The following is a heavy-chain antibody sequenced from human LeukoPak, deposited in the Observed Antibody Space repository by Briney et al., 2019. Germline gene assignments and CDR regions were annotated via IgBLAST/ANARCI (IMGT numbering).Heavy chain of an antibody. D-gene: IGHD6-13*01. Sequence: SETLSLTCAVHGGSFSGYYWSWIRQPPGKGLQWIGEINHSGSTNYNPSLKSRVTISVDTSKNQFSLKLSSVTAADTAVYYCARGAAATYWGQGTLVTVSS. CDR3: ARGAAATY. V-gene: IGHV4-34*01. CDR2: INHSGST. J-gene: IGHJ4*02. CDR1: GGSFSGYY.